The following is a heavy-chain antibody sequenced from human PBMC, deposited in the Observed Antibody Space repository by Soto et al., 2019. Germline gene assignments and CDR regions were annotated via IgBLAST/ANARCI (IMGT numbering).Heavy chain of an antibody. Sequence: QVQLVQSGAEVTKPGASVKVSCKASGYTFTSYYMHWVRQAPGQGLEWMGIINPSGGSTSYAQKFQGRVTMTRDTSTSTVYMELSSLRSEDTAVYYCARDHDDFWSGHNWFDPWGQGTLVTVSS. CDR1: GYTFTSYY. J-gene: IGHJ5*02. CDR3: ARDHDDFWSGHNWFDP. CDR2: INPSGGST. V-gene: IGHV1-46*01. D-gene: IGHD3-3*01.